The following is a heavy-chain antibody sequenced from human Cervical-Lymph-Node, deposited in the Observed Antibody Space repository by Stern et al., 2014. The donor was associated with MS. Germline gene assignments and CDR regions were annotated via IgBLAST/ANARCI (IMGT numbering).Heavy chain of an antibody. CDR1: GDSFTSYW. Sequence: VQLVQSGAEVKKPGESLRISCNGSGDSFTSYWISWVRQMPGKGLEGMGRIDPSDSNANYSPSFQGHVPISADKSITTAYLHWSSLKASDTAMYYCAAGSFLGVAGYWGPGTLVTVSS. D-gene: IGHD3-10*01. CDR3: AAGSFLGVAGY. CDR2: IDPSDSNA. J-gene: IGHJ4*02. V-gene: IGHV5-10-1*03.